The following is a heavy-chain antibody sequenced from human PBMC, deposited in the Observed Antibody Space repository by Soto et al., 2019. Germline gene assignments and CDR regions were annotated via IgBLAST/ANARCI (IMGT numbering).Heavy chain of an antibody. CDR1: GYTFTSYD. Sequence: ASVKVSCKASGYTFTSYDINWVRQATGQGLEWMGWMNPNSGITDFAQKFQGRITMTGNTSISTAYMELSSVAAADTAVYYCARAIFGITLVVVAATGWFDPWGQGTLVTVSS. V-gene: IGHV1-8*01. CDR3: ARAIFGITLVVVAATGWFDP. J-gene: IGHJ5*02. D-gene: IGHD2-15*01. CDR2: MNPNSGIT.